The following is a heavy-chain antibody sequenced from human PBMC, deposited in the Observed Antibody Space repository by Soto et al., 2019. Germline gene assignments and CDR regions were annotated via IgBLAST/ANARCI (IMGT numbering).Heavy chain of an antibody. D-gene: IGHD2-15*01. CDR1: GGSISSGGYY. CDR3: AREDCSGGSCYSSYWYFDL. J-gene: IGHJ2*01. Sequence: QVQLQESGPGLVKPSQTLSLTCTVSGGSISSGGYYWSWIRQHPGKGLEWIGYIYYSGSTYYNPSLKSRVTISVDTSKNRFSLKLSSVTAADTAVYYCAREDCSGGSCYSSYWYFDLWGRGTLVTVSS. V-gene: IGHV4-31*03. CDR2: IYYSGST.